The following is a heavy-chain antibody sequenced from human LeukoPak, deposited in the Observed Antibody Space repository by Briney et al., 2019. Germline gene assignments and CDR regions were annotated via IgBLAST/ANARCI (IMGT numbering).Heavy chain of an antibody. D-gene: IGHD5-24*01. CDR3: SRGLAGWAGFDP. CDR2: ITHSGGT. Sequence: PSETLSLTCAVYGASFSGYYWTYFRQPPGKGLEWIGEITHSGGTKYNPSLKSRVTMSVDTSKNQFFLKLSSVAAADTAVYYCSRGLAGWAGFDPWGQGALVTVSS. CDR1: GASFSGYY. V-gene: IGHV4-34*01. J-gene: IGHJ5*02.